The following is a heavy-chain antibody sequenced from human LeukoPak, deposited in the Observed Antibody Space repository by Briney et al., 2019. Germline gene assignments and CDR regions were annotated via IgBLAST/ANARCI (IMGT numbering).Heavy chain of an antibody. V-gene: IGHV4-4*02. CDR1: GGSITISND. Sequence: PSEPLTLTCGVSGGSITISNDWTRLSQPPGTGLEWIGEVNLQGSTNYNPSLMGRVAISVDTSENHISLQLTSLTAADTAVYYCAREGGPYRPLDYSGQGTLVTVSS. J-gene: IGHJ4*02. CDR3: AREGGPYRPLDY. CDR2: VNLQGST.